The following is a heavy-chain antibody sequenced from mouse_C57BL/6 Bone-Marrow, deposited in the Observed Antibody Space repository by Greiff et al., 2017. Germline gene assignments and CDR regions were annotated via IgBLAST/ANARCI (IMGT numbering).Heavy chain of an antibody. J-gene: IGHJ1*03. CDR3: ARLRFTTVVDWYFDV. CDR2: IYPGGGYT. D-gene: IGHD1-1*01. Sequence: QVQLQQSGAELVRPGTSVKMSCKASGYTFTNYWIGWAKQRPGHGLEWIRDIYPGGGYTNYNEKFKGKATLTADKSSSTAYMQFSSLTSEDAAIYYCARLRFTTVVDWYFDVWGTGTTVTVSS. V-gene: IGHV1-63*01. CDR1: GYTFTNYW.